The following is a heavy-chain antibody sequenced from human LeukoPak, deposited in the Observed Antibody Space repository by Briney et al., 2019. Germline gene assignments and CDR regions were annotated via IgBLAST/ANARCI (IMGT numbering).Heavy chain of an antibody. CDR1: GFTFSNFG. Sequence: GGSLRLSCTTSGFTFSNFGMHWVRQAPGQGLEWVTFIPYDGSSKYYADSVKGRFTISRDNSKNTLYLQMNSLRAEDTAVYYCAKWFGEFMDYWGQGTLVTVSA. J-gene: IGHJ4*02. D-gene: IGHD3-10*01. V-gene: IGHV3-30*02. CDR2: IPYDGSSK. CDR3: AKWFGEFMDY.